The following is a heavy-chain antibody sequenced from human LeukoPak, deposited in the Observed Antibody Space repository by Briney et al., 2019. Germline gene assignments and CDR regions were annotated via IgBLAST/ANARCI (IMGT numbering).Heavy chain of an antibody. Sequence: SQTLSLTCAVYGGSFSGNYWSWIRQPPGKGLEWIGEIDPSGTTNYNPSLKSRVTISGDTSKNQFSLNLTSVTAADTAVYYCAGDTDDYSYMDVWGKGTTVTVSS. CDR1: GGSFSGNY. V-gene: IGHV4-34*01. CDR3: AGDTDDYSYMDV. CDR2: IDPSGTT. D-gene: IGHD3-10*01. J-gene: IGHJ6*03.